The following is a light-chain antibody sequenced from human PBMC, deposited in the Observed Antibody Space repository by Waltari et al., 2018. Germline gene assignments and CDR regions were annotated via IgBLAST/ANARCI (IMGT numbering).Light chain of an antibody. CDR2: AAS. V-gene: IGKV1-39*01. Sequence: DIKMMQSPSPLSASLGNRVTITCRGSQSISNFLNWYQEKPGKAPKPLIYAASTLQSGFPSRFSAIGSGTDFTRIINGLQPEDFASYYCQQSCSTPRTFGPGTTVDIK. CDR1: QSISNF. J-gene: IGKJ3*01. CDR3: QQSCSTPRT.